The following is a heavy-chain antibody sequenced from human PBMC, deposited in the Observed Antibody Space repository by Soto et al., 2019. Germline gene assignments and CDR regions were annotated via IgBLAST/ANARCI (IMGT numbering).Heavy chain of an antibody. D-gene: IGHD4-17*01. Sequence: GGSLRLSCAASGFTFSNAWMSWVRQAPGKGLEWVGRIKSKTDGGTTDYAAPVKGRFTISRDDSKNTLYLQMNSLKTEDTAVYYCTTADYGDYSFQEYWGQGTLVTVSS. CDR3: TTADYGDYSFQEY. CDR1: GFTFSNAW. J-gene: IGHJ4*02. V-gene: IGHV3-15*01. CDR2: IKSKTDGGTT.